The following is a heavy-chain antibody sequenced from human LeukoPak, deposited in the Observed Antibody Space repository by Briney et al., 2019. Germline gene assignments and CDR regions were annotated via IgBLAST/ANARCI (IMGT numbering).Heavy chain of an antibody. CDR2: IIPILGIA. CDR3: ARYLERYGDYGNLFDY. CDR1: GYTFTSYG. J-gene: IGHJ4*02. Sequence: GASVKVSCKASGYTFTSYGISWVRQAPGQGLEWMGRIIPILGIANYAQKFQGRVTITADKSTSTAYMELSSLRSEDTAVYYCARYLERYGDYGNLFDYWGQGTLVTVSS. V-gene: IGHV1-69*04. D-gene: IGHD4-17*01.